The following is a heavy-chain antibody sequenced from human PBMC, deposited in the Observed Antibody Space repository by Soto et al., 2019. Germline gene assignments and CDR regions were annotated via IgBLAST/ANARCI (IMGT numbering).Heavy chain of an antibody. Sequence: SLRLSCAASGFTFDDYAMHWVRQAPGKGLEWVSGISWNSGSIGYADSVKGRFTISRDNAKNSLYLQMNSLRAEDTALYYCAKEVYSYGSYYYYYGMDVWGQGTTVTVSS. D-gene: IGHD5-18*01. CDR3: AKEVYSYGSYYYYYGMDV. CDR1: GFTFDDYA. V-gene: IGHV3-9*01. CDR2: ISWNSGSI. J-gene: IGHJ6*02.